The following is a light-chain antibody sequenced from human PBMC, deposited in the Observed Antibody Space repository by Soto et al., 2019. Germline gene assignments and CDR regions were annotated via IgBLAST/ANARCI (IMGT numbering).Light chain of an antibody. CDR1: SSNFGAGYE. Sequence: QSVLTQPPSVSGAPGQRVTISCTGSSSNFGAGYEVHWYKQFPGAAPTLVIFNNLNRPSGVPERFSGSKSGTSASLVISGLQAEDEADYYCQSFDSSLRVYVFGSGTKLTVL. CDR2: NNL. V-gene: IGLV1-40*01. CDR3: QSFDSSLRVYV. J-gene: IGLJ1*01.